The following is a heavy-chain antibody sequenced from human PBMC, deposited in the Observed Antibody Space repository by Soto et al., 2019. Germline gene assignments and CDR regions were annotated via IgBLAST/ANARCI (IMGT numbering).Heavy chain of an antibody. CDR2: IIPIFGTA. CDR3: ARDYWNYGDGPTEYNWFDR. J-gene: IGHJ5*02. CDR1: GGTFSSYA. V-gene: IGHV1-69*13. Sequence: GASVKVSCKASGGTFSSYAISWVRQAPGQGLEWMGGIIPIFGTANYAQKFQGRVTITADESTSTAYMELSSLRSEDTAVYYCARDYWNYGDGPTEYNWFDRWGQGTLVTVSS. D-gene: IGHD1-7*01.